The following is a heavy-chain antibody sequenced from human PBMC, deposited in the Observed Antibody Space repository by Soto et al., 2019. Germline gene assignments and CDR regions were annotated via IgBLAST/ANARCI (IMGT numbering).Heavy chain of an antibody. CDR3: ARTYYYETSGQYRPFDY. V-gene: IGHV5-51*01. D-gene: IGHD3-22*01. CDR2: NYPRDSES. J-gene: IGHJ4*02. Sequence: PGESLKISCKGSGYSFTSYWIGWVRQMPGQGLEWMGINYPRDSESRYSPSFQGQVTLSADKSINTAYLQWSSLKASDTAMYYCARTYYYETSGQYRPFDYWGQGTLVTVSS. CDR1: GYSFTSYW.